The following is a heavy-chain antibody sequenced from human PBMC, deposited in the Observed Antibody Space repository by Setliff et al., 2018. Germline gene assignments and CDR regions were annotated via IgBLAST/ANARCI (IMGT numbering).Heavy chain of an antibody. CDR1: GGSISSSSYY. D-gene: IGHD3-3*01. J-gene: IGHJ4*02. V-gene: IGHV4-39*07. CDR2: IFYGGST. Sequence: SETLSLTCTVSGGSISSSSYYWGWIRQPPGKGLELIGSIFYGGSTYYNPSLKSRVTISIDASKNQFSLKLDSVTAADTAVYYCARTDDYYNFYAYWGQGTLVTVSS. CDR3: ARTDDYYNFYAY.